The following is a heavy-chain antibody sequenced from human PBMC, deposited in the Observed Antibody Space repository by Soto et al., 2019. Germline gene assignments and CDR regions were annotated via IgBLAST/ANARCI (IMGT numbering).Heavy chain of an antibody. J-gene: IGHJ4*02. Sequence: EVPLVESGGGLVQPGGSLRLSCAASGFTFSSYSMNWVRQAPGKGLEWVSYISSSSSTIYYADSVKGRSTISRDNAKNSLYLQMNSLRAEDTAVYYCARALEVRDYWGQGTLVTVSS. CDR2: ISSSSSTI. CDR1: GFTFSSYS. CDR3: ARALEVRDY. D-gene: IGHD1-1*01. V-gene: IGHV3-48*01.